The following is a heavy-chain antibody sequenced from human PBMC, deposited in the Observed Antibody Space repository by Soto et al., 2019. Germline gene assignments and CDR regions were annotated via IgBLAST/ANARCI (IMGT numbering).Heavy chain of an antibody. Sequence: EVQLVESGGGLVQPGGSLRLSCAASGFTFSSYSMNWVRQAPGKGLEWVSYISSSSSTIYYADSVKGRFTXXXXXAKXXXXXXXXXXXXXXXXXXXXXXGLPSXKSSRSPAGSDYWGQGTLVTVSS. V-gene: IGHV3-48*01. D-gene: IGHD6-13*01. CDR2: ISSSSSTI. CDR3: XXGLPSXKSSRSPAGSDY. J-gene: IGHJ4*02. CDR1: GFTFSSYS.